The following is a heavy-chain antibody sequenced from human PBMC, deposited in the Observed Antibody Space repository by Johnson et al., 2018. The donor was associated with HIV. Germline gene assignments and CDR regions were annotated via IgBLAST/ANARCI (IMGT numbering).Heavy chain of an antibody. V-gene: IGHV3-15*01. CDR1: GFTFGTYW. CDR3: TTCTYSGAFDI. Sequence: VQLVESGGGLVQPGGSLRLSCAASGFTFGTYWMSWVRQAPGKGLEWVGRIKSKTDGGTTDYAAPVKGRFTISRDDSKNTLYLQMNSLKTEDTAVYYCTTCTYSGAFDICGQGTMVTFSS. J-gene: IGHJ3*02. D-gene: IGHD2-15*01. CDR2: IKSKTDGGTT.